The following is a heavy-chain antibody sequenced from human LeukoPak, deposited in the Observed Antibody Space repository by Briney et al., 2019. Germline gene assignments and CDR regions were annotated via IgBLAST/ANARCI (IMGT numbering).Heavy chain of an antibody. Sequence: GGSLRLSCASSGFTFSLYEMNWVRQAPGKGLEWVSSISSSSSYIYYADSVKGRFTISRDNAKNSLYLQMNSLRAEDTAVYYCARGTGHDLSDYWGQGTLVTVSS. CDR1: GFTFSLYE. D-gene: IGHD2-8*02. CDR3: ARGTGHDLSDY. J-gene: IGHJ4*02. V-gene: IGHV3-21*01. CDR2: ISSSSSYI.